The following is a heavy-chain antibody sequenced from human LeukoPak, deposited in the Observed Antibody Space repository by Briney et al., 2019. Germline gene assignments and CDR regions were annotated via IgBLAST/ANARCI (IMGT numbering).Heavy chain of an antibody. CDR1: GFTFSSYA. V-gene: IGHV3-23*01. Sequence: GGSLRLSCAASGFTFSSYAMSWVRQAPGKGLEWVSAISGSGGSTYYADSVKGRFTISRDNSKNTLYLQMNSLRAEDTAVYYCAAHSSGWSHYYYYGMDVWGQGTTVTVSS. J-gene: IGHJ6*02. CDR3: AAHSSGWSHYYYYGMDV. CDR2: ISGSGGST. D-gene: IGHD6-19*01.